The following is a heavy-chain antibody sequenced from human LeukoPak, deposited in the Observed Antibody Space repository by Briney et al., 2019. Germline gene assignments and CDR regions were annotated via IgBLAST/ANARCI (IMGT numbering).Heavy chain of an antibody. CDR1: GFTVSSNY. J-gene: IGHJ3*02. CDR3: ARDPSGSYLYAFDI. V-gene: IGHV3-53*01. D-gene: IGHD1-26*01. Sequence: GGSLRLSCAASGFTVSSNYMSWVRQAPGKGLEWVSVIYSGGSTYYADSVKGRFTISRDNSKNTLYLQMNSLRAEDTAVYYCARDPSGSYLYAFDIWGQGIMVTVSS. CDR2: IYSGGST.